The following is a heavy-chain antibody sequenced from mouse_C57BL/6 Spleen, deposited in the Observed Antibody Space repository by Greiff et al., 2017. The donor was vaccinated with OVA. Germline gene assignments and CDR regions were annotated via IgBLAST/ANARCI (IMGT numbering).Heavy chain of an antibody. Sequence: EVQGVESGGGLVQPGGSLKLSCAASGFTFSDYGMAWVRQAPRKGPEWVAFISNLAYSIYYADTVTGRFTISRENAKNTLYLEMSSLRSEDTAMYYCARQYYGSSYGGYYYAMDYWGQGTSVTVSS. V-gene: IGHV5-15*01. CDR2: ISNLAYSI. CDR3: ARQYYGSSYGGYYYAMDY. D-gene: IGHD1-1*01. CDR1: GFTFSDYG. J-gene: IGHJ4*01.